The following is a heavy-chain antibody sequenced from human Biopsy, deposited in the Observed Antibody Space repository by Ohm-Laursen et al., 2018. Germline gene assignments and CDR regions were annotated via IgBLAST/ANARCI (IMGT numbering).Heavy chain of an antibody. D-gene: IGHD2-8*01. J-gene: IGHJ4*02. CDR3: ARDPLNGHKHFDY. CDR2: INCKTGAT. Sequence: ASVKVSCKTSSYTFTDYNIHWMRQAPGQGLEWLGYINCKTGATNYAQKFQGTVTMTRDTSISTAYLALGSPRSADTAIYYCARDPLNGHKHFDYWGQGSLVTASS. V-gene: IGHV1-2*02. CDR1: SYTFTDYN.